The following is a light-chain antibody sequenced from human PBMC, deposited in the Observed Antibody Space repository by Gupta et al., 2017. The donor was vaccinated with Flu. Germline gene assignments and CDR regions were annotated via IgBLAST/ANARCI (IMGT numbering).Light chain of an antibody. V-gene: IGKV3-15*01. CDR3: QQYNNWPIT. Sequence: EIVMTQSPATLSVSPGERATLSCRASQSISSNLAWYHQKPGQAPRLLIYGASTRATGFPARFSGSGSGTEFTLTISSLQSEDFAVYYCQQYNNWPITFGGGTKVEI. J-gene: IGKJ4*01. CDR2: GAS. CDR1: QSISSN.